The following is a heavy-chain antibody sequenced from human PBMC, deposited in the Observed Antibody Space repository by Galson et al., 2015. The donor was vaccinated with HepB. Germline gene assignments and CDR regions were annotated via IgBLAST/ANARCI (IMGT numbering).Heavy chain of an antibody. CDR3: ARGKYYYDSSGYYFYFDY. V-gene: IGHV4-59*01. CDR2: IYYSGST. D-gene: IGHD3-22*01. Sequence: ETLSLTCTVSGGSISSYYWSWIRQPPGKGLEWIGYIYYSGSTNYNPSLKSRVTISVDTSKNQFSLKLSSVTAADTAVYYCARGKYYYDSSGYYFYFDYWGQGTLVTVSS. CDR1: GGSISSYY. J-gene: IGHJ4*02.